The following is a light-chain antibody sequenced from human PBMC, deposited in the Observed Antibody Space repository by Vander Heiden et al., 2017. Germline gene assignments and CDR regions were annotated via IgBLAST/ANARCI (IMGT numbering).Light chain of an antibody. CDR3: QQYYIAPLT. CDR2: WAS. CDR1: QSVLYSSNNNNY. V-gene: IGKV4-1*01. J-gene: IGKJ4*02. Sequence: DIVMTQSPDSLAVSLGARATINCKASQSVLYSSNNNNYLAWYQQKPGQPPKLLIYWASTRQSGVPDRFSGSGSGTDFTLTISSLQADDVAVYYCQQYYIAPLTFGGGTRVEIK.